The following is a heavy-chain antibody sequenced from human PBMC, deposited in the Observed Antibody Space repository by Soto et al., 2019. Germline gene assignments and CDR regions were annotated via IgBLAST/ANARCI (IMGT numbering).Heavy chain of an antibody. Sequence: EVQLVESGGGLVKPGGSLRLSCAASGFIFTSSTMTWVRQAPGKGLEWISSISSSSSYIYSADSLKGRFTISRDNAKNSLYLQMINLRADDTAIYYCGKARYLLVDQPLYFESWGQGTLVTVSS. V-gene: IGHV3-21*04. D-gene: IGHD3-9*01. CDR2: ISSSSSYI. CDR3: GKARYLLVDQPLYFES. CDR1: GFIFTSST. J-gene: IGHJ4*02.